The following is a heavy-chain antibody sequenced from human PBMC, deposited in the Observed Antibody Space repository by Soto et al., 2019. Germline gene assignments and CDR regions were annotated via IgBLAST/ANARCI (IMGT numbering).Heavy chain of an antibody. V-gene: IGHV4-31*03. Sequence: QVQLQESGPGLVKPSKTLSLTCTVSGGSISSGGYYWSWIRQHPGKGLEWIGYIYYSGSTYYNPSLKSRVTISVETSKNQCSLKMSFVTAADTAVYDCAGVFGFGGMDVWGQGTTVTVSS. D-gene: IGHD3-10*01. J-gene: IGHJ6*02. CDR2: IYYSGST. CDR1: GGSISSGGYY. CDR3: AGVFGFGGMDV.